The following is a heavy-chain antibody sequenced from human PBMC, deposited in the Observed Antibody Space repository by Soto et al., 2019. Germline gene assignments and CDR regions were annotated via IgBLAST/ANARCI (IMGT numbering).Heavy chain of an antibody. CDR2: ISAYNGNT. V-gene: IGHV1-18*04. Sequence: ASVKVSCKASGYTFTSYGISWVRQAPGQGLEWMGWISAYNGNTNYAQKLQGRVTMTTDTSTSTAYMELRSLRSDDTAVYYCARWTTVVTPSDYYYGMDVRGQGTTVTVSS. D-gene: IGHD4-17*01. J-gene: IGHJ6*02. CDR3: ARWTTVVTPSDYYYGMDV. CDR1: GYTFTSYG.